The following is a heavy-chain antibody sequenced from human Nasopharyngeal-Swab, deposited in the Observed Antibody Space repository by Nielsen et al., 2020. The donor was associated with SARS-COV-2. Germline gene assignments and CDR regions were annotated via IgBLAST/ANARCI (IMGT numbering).Heavy chain of an antibody. CDR1: GYTFTDYW. CDR3: ARGGDAWGVEGLYALDV. CDR2: ISANTGGT. D-gene: IGHD3-16*01. V-gene: IGHV1-2*06. Sequence: ASVKVSCKASGYTFTDYWMHWVRQAPGQGLKWTGRISANTGGTDYAQIFQGRVTMTRDTSITTVYMELGRLRSDDTAVYYCARGGDAWGVEGLYALDVWGQGTTVTVSS. J-gene: IGHJ6*02.